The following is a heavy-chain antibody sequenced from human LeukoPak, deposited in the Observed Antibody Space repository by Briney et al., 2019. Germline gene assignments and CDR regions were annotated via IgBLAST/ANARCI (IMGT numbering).Heavy chain of an antibody. J-gene: IGHJ3*01. V-gene: IGHV3-7*01. Sequence: GALRLSCAASGIALSCYWMSWVRQASGKGLGCVAHIKEDGSEEYYVDSVKGRFSISRDNAKNSLYLQMNSLRAEDTAVYYCARDWLAGNPYHAFDLWGKGTMVTVSS. CDR2: IKEDGSEE. CDR3: ARDWLAGNPYHAFDL. D-gene: IGHD3-22*01. CDR1: GIALSCYW.